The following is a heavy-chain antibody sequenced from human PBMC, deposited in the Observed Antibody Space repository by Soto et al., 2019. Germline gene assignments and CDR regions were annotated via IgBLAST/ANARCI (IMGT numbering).Heavy chain of an antibody. V-gene: IGHV3-30*18. CDR2: TSYDGTYT. CDR1: GFTLSNYG. Sequence: QVQLVESGGGVVQPGRSLRLSCVASGFTLSNYGMHWVRQAPGKGLEWVAATSYDGTYTYYTDSVKGRFTISRDNSKNTLYLQMNSLRPEDTAVYYCAKTGESGTFGRIDYWGQGTLVTVSS. J-gene: IGHJ4*02. D-gene: IGHD1-26*01. CDR3: AKTGESGTFGRIDY.